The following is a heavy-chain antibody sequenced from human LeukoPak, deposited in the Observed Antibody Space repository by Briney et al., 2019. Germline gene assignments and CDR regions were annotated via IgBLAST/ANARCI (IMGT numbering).Heavy chain of an antibody. CDR3: ARMGETVTPDLLDY. Sequence: ASVKVSCKASGYTFTSYGISWLRQAPGQGLEWMGWISAYNGNTNYAQKLQGRVTMTTDTSTSTAYMELRSLRSDDTAVYYCARMGETVTPDLLDYWGQGTLVTASS. CDR2: ISAYNGNT. D-gene: IGHD4-17*01. V-gene: IGHV1-18*01. CDR1: GYTFTSYG. J-gene: IGHJ4*02.